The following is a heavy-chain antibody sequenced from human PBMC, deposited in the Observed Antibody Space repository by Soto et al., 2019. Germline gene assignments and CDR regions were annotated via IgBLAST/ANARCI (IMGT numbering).Heavy chain of an antibody. V-gene: IGHV4-30-4*01. D-gene: IGHD3-16*01. CDR3: ARVTFTPNWFDS. Sequence: SETLSLTCTVSGDSISSPDYYWSWIRQAPGKGLELIGYVYYRGSIYYTPSFESRVSISIDTSKNQFSLRLTSVTAADSAVYFCARVTFTPNWFDSWGQGILVTVSS. J-gene: IGHJ5*01. CDR1: GDSISSPDYY. CDR2: VYYRGSI.